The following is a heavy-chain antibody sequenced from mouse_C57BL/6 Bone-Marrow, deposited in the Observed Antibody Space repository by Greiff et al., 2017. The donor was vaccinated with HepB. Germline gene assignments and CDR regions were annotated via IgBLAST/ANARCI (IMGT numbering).Heavy chain of an antibody. J-gene: IGHJ3*01. CDR2: IWRGGST. V-gene: IGHV2-5*01. Sequence: QVQLQQSGPGLVQPSQSLSITCTVSGFSLTSSGVHWVRQSPGKGLEWLGVIWRGGSTDYNAAFMSRLSITKDNSKSQVFFKMNSLQADDTAIYYCAKNYGSSYGVGAYWGQGTLVTVSA. CDR1: GFSLTSSG. CDR3: AKNYGSSYGVGAY. D-gene: IGHD1-1*01.